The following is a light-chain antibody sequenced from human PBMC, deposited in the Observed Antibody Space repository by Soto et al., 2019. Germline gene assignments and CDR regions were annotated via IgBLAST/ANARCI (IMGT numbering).Light chain of an antibody. J-gene: IGKJ5*01. CDR2: DAS. CDR3: KQRSNWIT. CDR1: QSVSSY. V-gene: IGKV3-11*01. Sequence: DIVLPQSPAPLSFSPGERATLSCRASQSVSSYLAWYQQKPGQAPRLLIYDASNRATGIPARFSGSGSGTDFTLTISSLEPEDFAVYYCKQRSNWITFGQGTRLEI.